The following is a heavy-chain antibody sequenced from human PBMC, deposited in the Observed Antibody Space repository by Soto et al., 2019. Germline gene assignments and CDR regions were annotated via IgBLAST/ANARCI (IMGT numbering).Heavy chain of an antibody. Sequence: SETLSLTCAVYGGSFSSYYWSWIRQPPGKGLEWIGEINHSGSTNYNPSLKSRVTISVDTSKNQFSLKLSSVTAADTAVYYCARGGYSYGYYYYYGMDVWGQGTTVTVSS. V-gene: IGHV4-34*01. CDR3: ARGGYSYGYYYYYGMDV. D-gene: IGHD5-18*01. CDR2: INHSGST. CDR1: GGSFSSYY. J-gene: IGHJ6*02.